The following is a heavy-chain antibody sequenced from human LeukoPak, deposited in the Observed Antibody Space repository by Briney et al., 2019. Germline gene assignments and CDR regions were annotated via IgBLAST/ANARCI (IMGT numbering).Heavy chain of an antibody. CDR1: GFTFSSYA. J-gene: IGHJ4*02. CDR3: ARAVYRSGGYYFDY. D-gene: IGHD6-19*01. CDR2: ISYDGSDK. V-gene: IGHV3-30*04. Sequence: GESLKISCAASGFTFSSYAMQWVRQAPGKGLEWVAVISYDGSDKNYADSVKGRFTISRDNSKNTLYLQMNSLRADDTAVYYCARAVYRSGGYYFDYWGQGTLVIVSS.